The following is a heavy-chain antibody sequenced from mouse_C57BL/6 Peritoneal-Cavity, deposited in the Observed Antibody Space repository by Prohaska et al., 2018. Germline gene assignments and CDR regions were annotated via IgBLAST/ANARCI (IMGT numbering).Heavy chain of an antibody. V-gene: IGHV1-74*01. CDR2: IHPSDSDT. J-gene: IGHJ4*01. CDR1: GSTFTSYW. CDR3: AIEDYYAMDY. Sequence: QLQLQKSGAELVKHGASAKVTCKATGSTFTSYWMHWVKQRPGQGLEWIGRIHPSDSDTNYNQKFKGKATLTVDKSSSTAYMQLSSLTSEDSAVYYCAIEDYYAMDYWGQGTSVTVSS.